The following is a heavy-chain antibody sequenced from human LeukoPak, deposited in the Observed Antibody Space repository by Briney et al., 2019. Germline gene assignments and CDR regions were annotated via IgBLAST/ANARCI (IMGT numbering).Heavy chain of an antibody. Sequence: GESLKISCEASGYSFTTYWIGWVRQMPGKGLEWMGIIYPGDSDTRYSPSFQGQVTISADKSISTAYLQWSSLKASDTAMYYCARHGVDYYYYYYMDVWGKGTTVTVSS. J-gene: IGHJ6*03. V-gene: IGHV5-51*01. D-gene: IGHD3-3*01. CDR2: IYPGDSDT. CDR1: GYSFTTYW. CDR3: ARHGVDYYYYYYMDV.